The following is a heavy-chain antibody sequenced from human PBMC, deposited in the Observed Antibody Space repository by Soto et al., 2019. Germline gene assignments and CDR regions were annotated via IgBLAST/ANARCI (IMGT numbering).Heavy chain of an antibody. CDR2: ISYDGSNK. Sequence: PGGSLRLSCAASGFTFSSYAMHWVRQAPGKGLEWVAVISYDGSNKYYADSVKGRFTISRDNSKNTLYLQMNSLRAEDTAVYYCARQDGSGSYYYYYYGMDVWGQGTTVTVSS. J-gene: IGHJ6*02. D-gene: IGHD1-26*01. CDR1: GFTFSSYA. CDR3: ARQDGSGSYYYYYYGMDV. V-gene: IGHV3-30-3*01.